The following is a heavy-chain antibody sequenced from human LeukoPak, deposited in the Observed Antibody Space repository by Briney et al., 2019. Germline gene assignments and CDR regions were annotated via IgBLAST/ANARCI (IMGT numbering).Heavy chain of an antibody. CDR1: GFTFSSYS. CDR3: AREDRSSGWYPLDY. Sequence: GGSLRLSCAASGFTFSSYSMNWVRQAPGEGVEGDSSISSSSSYIYYADSVKGRFTISRDNAKNSLYLQMNSLRAEDTAVYYCAREDRSSGWYPLDYWGQGTLVTVSS. J-gene: IGHJ4*02. CDR2: ISSSSSYI. V-gene: IGHV3-21*01. D-gene: IGHD6-19*01.